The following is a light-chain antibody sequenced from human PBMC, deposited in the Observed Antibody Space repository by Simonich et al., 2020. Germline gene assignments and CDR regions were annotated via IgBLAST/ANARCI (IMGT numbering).Light chain of an antibody. CDR3: SSYTSSSTWL. J-gene: IGLJ3*02. CDR1: SSDVGGYNY. CDR2: DVN. Sequence: QSALTQPASVSGSPGQSITISCTGTSSDVGGYNYVSWYQQHPGKAPKLMIYDVNKRPSGVSNRFSGSKSGNTASLTISGLQAEDEADYYCSSYTSSSTWLFGGGTKLTVL. V-gene: IGLV2-14*01.